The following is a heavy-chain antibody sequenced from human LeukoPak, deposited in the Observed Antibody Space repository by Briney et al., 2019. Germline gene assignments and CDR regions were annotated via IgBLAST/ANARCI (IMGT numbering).Heavy chain of an antibody. D-gene: IGHD3-22*01. Sequence: PGRSLRLSCAASGFTFSSYAMHWVRQAPGKGLEWVAVISYDGSNKYYADSVEGRFTISRDNSKNTLYLQMNSLRAEDTAVYYCARAVTYYYDSSGYRTQYYYYMDVWGKGTTVTVSS. CDR1: GFTFSSYA. CDR3: ARAVTYYYDSSGYRTQYYYYMDV. J-gene: IGHJ6*03. V-gene: IGHV3-30*04. CDR2: ISYDGSNK.